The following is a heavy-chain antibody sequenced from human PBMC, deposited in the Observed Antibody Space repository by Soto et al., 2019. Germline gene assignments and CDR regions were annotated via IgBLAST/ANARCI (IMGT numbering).Heavy chain of an antibody. V-gene: IGHV1-3*01. D-gene: IGHD1-26*01. CDR1: GYTCTSYA. CDR2: INAGNGNT. CDR3: ARDAGANFHSYYFDY. Sequence: QVQLVQSGAEVKKPGASVKVSCKASGYTCTSYAMHWVRQAPGQRLEWIGWINAGNGNTKYSQKFQGRVTITRDTSASTAYMELSSLRSEDTAVYYCARDAGANFHSYYFDYWGQGTLVTVSS. J-gene: IGHJ4*02.